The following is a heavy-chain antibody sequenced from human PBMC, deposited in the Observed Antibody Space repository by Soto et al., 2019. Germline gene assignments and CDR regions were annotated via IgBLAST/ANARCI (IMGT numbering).Heavy chain of an antibody. CDR2: INPNSGGT. V-gene: IGHV1-2*04. Sequence: QVQLVQSGAEVKKPGASVKVSCKASAYTFTGYYMHWVRQAPGQGLEWMGWINPNSGGTNYAQKFQGWVTMTRDTSISTAYMELSRLRSDDTAVYYCARSPVAAAGTYAFDIWGQGTMVTVSS. J-gene: IGHJ3*02. CDR1: AYTFTGYY. CDR3: ARSPVAAAGTYAFDI. D-gene: IGHD6-13*01.